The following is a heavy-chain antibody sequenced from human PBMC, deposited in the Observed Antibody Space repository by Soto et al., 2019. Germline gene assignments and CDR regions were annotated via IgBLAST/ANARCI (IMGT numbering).Heavy chain of an antibody. V-gene: IGHV5-51*01. CDR3: ARPSDPITMVRGVIRSRRSEVAFDI. J-gene: IGHJ3*02. Sequence: GESLKISCKGSGYSFTSYWIGWVRQMPGKGLEWMGIIYPGDSDTRYSPSFQGQVTISADKSISTAYLQWSSLKASDTAMYYCARPSDPITMVRGVIRSRRSEVAFDIWGQGTMVTVSS. CDR2: IYPGDSDT. D-gene: IGHD3-10*01. CDR1: GYSFTSYW.